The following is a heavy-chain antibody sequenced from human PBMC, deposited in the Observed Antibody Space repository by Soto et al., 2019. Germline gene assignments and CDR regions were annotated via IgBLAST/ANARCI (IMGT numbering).Heavy chain of an antibody. V-gene: IGHV1-18*01. J-gene: IGHJ4*02. Sequence: ASVKVSCTASGYTFTSYGISWVRQAPGQGLEWMGWISAYNGNTNYAQKLQGRVTMTIDTSTSTAYMELRSLRSDDTAVYYCARDLSYDYIWGSYSDYWGQGTLVTVSS. CDR1: GYTFTSYG. CDR2: ISAYNGNT. CDR3: ARDLSYDYIWGSYSDY. D-gene: IGHD3-16*01.